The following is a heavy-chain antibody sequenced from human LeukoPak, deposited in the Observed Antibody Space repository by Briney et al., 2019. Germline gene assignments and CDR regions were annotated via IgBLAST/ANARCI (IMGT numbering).Heavy chain of an antibody. Sequence: GGSLRLSCAASGFTFSTYWMSRVRQAPGKGLEWVANIKGDGSEKDYVDSVKGRFSISRDNAMNSLYLQMNSLRAEDTALYYCARGSSYNWFDPWGQGTLVTVSS. D-gene: IGHD3-10*01. CDR1: GFTFSTYW. V-gene: IGHV3-7*04. CDR2: IKGDGSEK. J-gene: IGHJ5*02. CDR3: ARGSSYNWFDP.